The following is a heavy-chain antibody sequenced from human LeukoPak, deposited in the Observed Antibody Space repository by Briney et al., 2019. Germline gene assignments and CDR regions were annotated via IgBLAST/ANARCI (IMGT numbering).Heavy chain of an antibody. CDR3: ARDRTGNDY. D-gene: IGHD1-1*01. J-gene: IGHJ4*02. V-gene: IGHV3-7*01. Sequence: GGSLRLSCAASGFAFSSYWMSWVRQAPGKGLEWVANIKEDGSEKYYVDSVRGRFTISRDNAKNSLSLQMNSLRAEDTAVYYCARDRTGNDYWGQGALVTVSS. CDR1: GFAFSSYW. CDR2: IKEDGSEK.